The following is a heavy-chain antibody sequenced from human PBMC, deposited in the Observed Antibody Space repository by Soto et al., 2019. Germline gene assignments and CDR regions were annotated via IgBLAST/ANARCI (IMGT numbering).Heavy chain of an antibody. CDR1: GYTFTSYG. Sequence: ASVKVSCKASGYTFTSYGISWVRQAPGQGLEWMGWISAYNGNTNYAQKLQGRVTMTTGTSTSTAYMELRSLRSDDTAVYYCARYSYGLIYYYYYGMDVWGQGTTVTVSS. V-gene: IGHV1-18*01. D-gene: IGHD5-18*01. CDR2: ISAYNGNT. CDR3: ARYSYGLIYYYYYGMDV. J-gene: IGHJ6*02.